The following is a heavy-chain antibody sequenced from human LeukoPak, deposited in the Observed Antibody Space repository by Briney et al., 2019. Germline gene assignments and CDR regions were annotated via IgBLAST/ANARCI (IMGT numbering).Heavy chain of an antibody. Sequence: PSETLSLTCSVSGGSISRPNHDWPWMRQPPGQGLEWIGSNYYSGSTYYNPSLKSRVTISVDTSKNQSSLKLSSVTAADTAVYYCARLWEEAVAGISTPRLAFDIWGQGTMVTASS. J-gene: IGHJ3*02. CDR3: ARLWEEAVAGISTPRLAFDI. D-gene: IGHD1-26*01. CDR2: NYYSGST. V-gene: IGHV4-39*01. CDR1: GGSISRPNHD.